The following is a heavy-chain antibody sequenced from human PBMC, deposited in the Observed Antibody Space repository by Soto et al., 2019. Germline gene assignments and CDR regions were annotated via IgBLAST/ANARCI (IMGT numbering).Heavy chain of an antibody. CDR2: IYYSGRT. J-gene: IGHJ4*02. V-gene: IGHV4-39*01. CDR1: GESISSSSYY. CDR3: DRQRNTVVTQAYFDH. Sequence: SETLSLTCIVSGESISSSSYYWGWIRQPPGKGLEWIGSIYYSGRTYYNPSFKSRVTISIDTSKNQFSLKLSSVTATDTAVYYCDRQRNTVVTQAYFDHWGQGALVTVSS. D-gene: IGHD2-21*02.